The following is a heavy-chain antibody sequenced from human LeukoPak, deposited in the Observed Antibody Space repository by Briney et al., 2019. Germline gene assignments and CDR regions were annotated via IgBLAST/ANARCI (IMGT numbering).Heavy chain of an antibody. CDR1: GFTLSAYW. J-gene: IGHJ4*02. D-gene: IGHD5-12*01. Sequence: GGSLRLSCAASGFTLSAYWMHWVRQAPGKGLMWVSRVEGDGNRITYADSVKGRFTISRDNAKNTLYLQMNSLRAEDTAVYYCTRDWRNLGYDYWGQGTLVTVSS. CDR2: VEGDGNRI. CDR3: TRDWRNLGYDY. V-gene: IGHV3-74*01.